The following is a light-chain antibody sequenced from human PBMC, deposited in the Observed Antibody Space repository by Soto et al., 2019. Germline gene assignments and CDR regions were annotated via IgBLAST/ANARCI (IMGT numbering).Light chain of an antibody. J-gene: IGLJ2*01. CDR3: SSYTSSNVV. V-gene: IGLV2-14*01. CDR1: SSDVGGYNY. CDR2: DVS. Sequence: QSALTQPASVSGSPGQSITISCTGTSSDVGGYNYVSWYQQHPGKGPKLMIYDVSNRPSGVSNRFSGSKSGNTASLTISGLQAEDEADYYCSSYTSSNVVFGGGTKLTV.